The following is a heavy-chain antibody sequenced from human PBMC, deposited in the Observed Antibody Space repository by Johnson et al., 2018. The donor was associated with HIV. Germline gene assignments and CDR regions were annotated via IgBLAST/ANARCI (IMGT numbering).Heavy chain of an antibody. V-gene: IGHV3-11*04. CDR2: IISSGTTV. CDR1: GFTFSDYY. CDR3: AKVRRGSSWYIAFDI. Sequence: QMLLVESGGGLVKPGGSLRLSCAASGFTFSDYYMGWIRQTPGKGLVWVSYIISSGTTVYYADSVKGRFTIFRDNAKNSLYLQMNSLRAEDTAVYYCAKVRRGSSWYIAFDIWGQGTMVTVSS. D-gene: IGHD6-13*01. J-gene: IGHJ3*02.